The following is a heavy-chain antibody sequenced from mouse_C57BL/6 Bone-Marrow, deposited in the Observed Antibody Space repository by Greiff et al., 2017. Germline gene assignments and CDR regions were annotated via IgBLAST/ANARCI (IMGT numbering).Heavy chain of an antibody. CDR3: AGIYYDYAFAY. J-gene: IGHJ3*01. CDR1: GYTFTDYY. V-gene: IGHV1-19*01. D-gene: IGHD2-4*01. Sequence: VHVKQSGPVLVKPGASVKMSCKASGYTFTDYYMNWVKQSHGKSLEWIGVINPYNGDTSYNQKFKGKATLTVDKSSSTAYMELNSLTSEDSAVYYCAGIYYDYAFAYWGQGTLVTVSA. CDR2: INPYNGDT.